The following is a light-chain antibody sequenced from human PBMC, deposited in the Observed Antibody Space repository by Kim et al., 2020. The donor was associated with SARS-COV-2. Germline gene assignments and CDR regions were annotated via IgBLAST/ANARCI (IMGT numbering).Light chain of an antibody. CDR2: DVS. V-gene: IGKV3-15*01. CDR1: QSVSRN. Sequence: VSPGEGATLSCRAIQSVSRNIDWYQYRPGQPPRLLCYDVSTRDTAAPARVSGRGSGAEFTLTISSQQTEDSALCNSQQYNNWPRTFGQGTKVDIK. J-gene: IGKJ1*01. CDR3: QQYNNWPRT.